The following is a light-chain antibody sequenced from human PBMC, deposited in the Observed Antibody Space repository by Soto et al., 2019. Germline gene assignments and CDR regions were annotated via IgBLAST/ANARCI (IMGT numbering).Light chain of an antibody. CDR2: DTS. V-gene: IGLV7-43*01. Sequence: QAVVTQEPSLTVSPGGTVTLTCASSTGAVTSGYYPNWFQQKPGQTPRALIYDTSKKHSWTPARFSGSLLGGKAALTLSRVQPLEAADYFCLLYYGGAYVFRPGTKLNVL. J-gene: IGLJ1*01. CDR3: LLYYGGAYV. CDR1: TGAVTSGYY.